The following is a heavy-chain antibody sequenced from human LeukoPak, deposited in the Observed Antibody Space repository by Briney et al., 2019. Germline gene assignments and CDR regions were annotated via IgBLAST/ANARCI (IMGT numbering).Heavy chain of an antibody. CDR3: AREGGNYYDSRGYYVY. V-gene: IGHV3-23*01. J-gene: IGHJ4*02. D-gene: IGHD3-22*01. CDR1: GFTFSSYA. Sequence: RGSLRLSCAASGFTFSSYAMSWVRQAPGKGLEWVSAISGSGGSTYYADSVKGRFTISRDNSKDTLYLQMNSLRAEDTAVYYCAREGGNYYDSRGYYVYWGQGTLVTVS. CDR2: ISGSGGST.